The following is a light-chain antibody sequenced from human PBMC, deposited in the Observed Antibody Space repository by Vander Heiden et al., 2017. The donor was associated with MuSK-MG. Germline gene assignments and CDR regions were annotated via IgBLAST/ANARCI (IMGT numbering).Light chain of an antibody. J-gene: IGKJ3*01. CDR1: QDISNY. Sequence: RVTITCQASQDISNYLNWYQQKPGKAPKLLIYDASNLETGVPSRFSGSGSGTDFTFTISSLQPEDIATYYCQLYDTLPPFTFGHGTKVDIK. CDR3: QLYDTLPPFT. V-gene: IGKV1-33*01. CDR2: DAS.